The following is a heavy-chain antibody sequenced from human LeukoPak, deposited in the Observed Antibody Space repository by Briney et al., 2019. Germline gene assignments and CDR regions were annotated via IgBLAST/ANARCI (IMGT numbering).Heavy chain of an antibody. CDR1: GGSISSSSYY. V-gene: IGHV4-61*05. D-gene: IGHD6-13*01. Sequence: PSETLSLTCTVSGGSISSSSYYWGWIRQPPGRGLEWIGYIYYSGSTNYNPSLKSRVTISVDTSKNQFSLKLSSVTAADTAVYYCAREEAAAGGNWFDPWGQGTLVTVSS. CDR3: AREEAAAGGNWFDP. J-gene: IGHJ5*02. CDR2: IYYSGST.